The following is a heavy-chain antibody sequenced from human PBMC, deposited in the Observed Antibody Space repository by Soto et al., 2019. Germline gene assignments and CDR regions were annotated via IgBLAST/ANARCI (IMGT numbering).Heavy chain of an antibody. J-gene: IGHJ6*02. Sequence: GGSLRLSCAASGFTFSSYSMNWVRQAPGKGLEWVSYISSSSSTIYYADSVKGRFTISRDNAKNSLYLQMNSLRDEDTAVYYCAREVMDCSGGSCYLSYYGMDVWGQGTTVTVSS. CDR2: ISSSSSTI. CDR1: GFTFSSYS. CDR3: AREVMDCSGGSCYLSYYGMDV. D-gene: IGHD2-15*01. V-gene: IGHV3-48*02.